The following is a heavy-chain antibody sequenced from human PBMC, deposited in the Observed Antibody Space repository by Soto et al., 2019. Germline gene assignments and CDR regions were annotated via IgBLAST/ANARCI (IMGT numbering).Heavy chain of an antibody. CDR2: IDWDDDK. V-gene: IGHV2-70*04. D-gene: IGHD3-22*01. CDR3: ARIPTDGYYFDY. J-gene: IGHJ4*02. CDR1: GFSLSTSGMR. Sequence: GSGPTLVNPPQTLTLTCTFSGFSLSTSGMRVSWIRQPPGKALEWLARIDWDDDKFYSTSLKTRLTISKDTSKHQVVLTMTNMDPVDTATYYCARIPTDGYYFDYWGQGTLVTVSS.